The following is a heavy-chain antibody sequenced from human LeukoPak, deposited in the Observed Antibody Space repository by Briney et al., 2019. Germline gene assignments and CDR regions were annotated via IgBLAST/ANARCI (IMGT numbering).Heavy chain of an antibody. Sequence: PGGSLRLSCAASGFTFSTYFMHWVRQAPGKGLEWVADIGSDGSHTFYADSVKGRFTISRDNSKNTLYLQMYSLRAEDTAVYFCAIERQDTILHSGAFDIWGQGTMVTVSS. CDR2: IGSDGSHT. CDR1: GFTFSTYF. J-gene: IGHJ3*02. CDR3: AIERQDTILHSGAFDI. V-gene: IGHV3-30-3*01. D-gene: IGHD2-21*01.